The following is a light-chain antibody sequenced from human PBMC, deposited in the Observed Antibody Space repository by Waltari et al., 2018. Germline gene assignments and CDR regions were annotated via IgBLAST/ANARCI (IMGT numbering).Light chain of an antibody. V-gene: IGLV2-14*03. J-gene: IGLJ3*02. CDR3: SSYTTSSTWV. Sequence: QSALTQPASVSGSPGQSITISCTGTSSDVGGYKFVSWNQQHPGKAPKLMIFDVNKRPAGVTTAFSGSKSGNTASRPISGLQPEDEADYDCSSYTTSSTWVFGGGTKLTV. CDR2: DVN. CDR1: SSDVGGYKF.